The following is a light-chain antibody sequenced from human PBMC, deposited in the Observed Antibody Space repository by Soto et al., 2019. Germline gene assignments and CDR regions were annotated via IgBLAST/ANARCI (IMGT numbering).Light chain of an antibody. CDR3: QQYGRSPRT. CDR1: QSVSSTY. CDR2: SAS. J-gene: IGKJ1*01. V-gene: IGKV3-20*01. Sequence: EIVLTQSPGTLSLSPGERATLSCRASQSVSSTYLAWYQQKPGQAPRLLIYSASSRATGIPDRFRGSGSATDFTLTSSRLEPEDFAVYYCQQYGRSPRTFGQGTKVEIK.